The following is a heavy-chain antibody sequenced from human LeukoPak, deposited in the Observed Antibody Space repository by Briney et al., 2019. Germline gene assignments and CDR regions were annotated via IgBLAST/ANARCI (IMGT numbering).Heavy chain of an antibody. CDR3: TTGGSSGWYGDY. D-gene: IGHD6-19*01. Sequence: GGSLRLSCAASGFTFSNAWMSWVRQAPGKGLEWVGRIKSKTDGGTTDYAAPVKGRSTISRDDSKNTLYLQMNSLKTEDTAVYYCTTGGSSGWYGDYWGQGTLVTVSS. CDR1: GFTFSNAW. V-gene: IGHV3-15*01. CDR2: IKSKTDGGTT. J-gene: IGHJ4*02.